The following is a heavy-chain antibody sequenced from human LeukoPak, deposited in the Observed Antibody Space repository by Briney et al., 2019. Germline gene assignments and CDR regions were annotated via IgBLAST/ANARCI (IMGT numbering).Heavy chain of an antibody. CDR3: ARQGGSPDWFDP. Sequence: SETLSLTCTASGGSIRSAAYYWGWIRQPPGKGLEWIGNIYYSGSTYYNPSLKGRVTISVDTSKNQFSLKVRSVTAADTAVYYCARQGGSPDWFDPWGQGTLVTVSS. D-gene: IGHD1-26*01. J-gene: IGHJ5*02. CDR2: IYYSGST. CDR1: GGSIRSAAYY. V-gene: IGHV4-39*01.